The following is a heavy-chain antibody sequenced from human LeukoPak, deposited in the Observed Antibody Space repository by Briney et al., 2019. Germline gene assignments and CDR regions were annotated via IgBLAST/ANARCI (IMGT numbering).Heavy chain of an antibody. Sequence: ASVKVSCKASGYTFTGYYMHWVRQAPGQGLEWMGWINPNSGGTNYAQKFQGRVTMTRDTSISTAYMELSRLRSDDTAVYYCAAITYPGGGIAFDTWGQGTMVTVSS. CDR3: AAITYPGGGIAFDT. V-gene: IGHV1-2*02. J-gene: IGHJ3*02. D-gene: IGHD3-10*01. CDR2: INPNSGGT. CDR1: GYTFTGYY.